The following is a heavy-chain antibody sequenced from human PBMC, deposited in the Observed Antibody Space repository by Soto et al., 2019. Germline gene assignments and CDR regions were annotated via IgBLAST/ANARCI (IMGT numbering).Heavy chain of an antibody. CDR2: ISYDGSNK. J-gene: IGHJ3*02. V-gene: IGHV3-30*18. CDR3: AKDRLELGSHRTVFDI. CDR1: GFTFSSHG. D-gene: IGHD1-1*01. Sequence: PGGSLRLSCAASGFTFSSHGMHWVRQAPGKGLEWVAVISYDGSNKYYADSVKGRFTISRDNSKNTLYLQMNSLRVEDTAVYYCAKDRLELGSHRTVFDIWGQGTMVTVSS.